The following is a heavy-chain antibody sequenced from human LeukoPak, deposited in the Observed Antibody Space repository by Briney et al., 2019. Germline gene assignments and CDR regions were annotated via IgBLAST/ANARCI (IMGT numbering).Heavy chain of an antibody. CDR2: ISGSGGST. CDR3: AKSTVRMAAAGDFDY. CDR1: GFTFSSYA. J-gene: IGHJ4*02. V-gene: IGHV3-23*01. Sequence: PGGSLRLSCAASGFTFSSYAMSWVRQAPGKGLEWVSAISGSGGSTYYADSVKGRFTISRDNSKNTLYLQMNSLRADDTAVYYCAKSTVRMAAAGDFDYWGQGTLVTVSS. D-gene: IGHD6-13*01.